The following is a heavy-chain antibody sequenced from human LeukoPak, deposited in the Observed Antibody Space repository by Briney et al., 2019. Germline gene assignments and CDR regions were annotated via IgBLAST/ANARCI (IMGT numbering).Heavy chain of an antibody. CDR2: IYSGGST. Sequence: GGSLRLSCAASGFTVSSNYMSWVRQAPGKGLEWVSVIYSGGSTYYADSVKGRFTISRDNSKNTLYLQMNSLRAEDTAVYYCARSNGSWKYYFDYWAREPWSPSPQ. J-gene: IGHJ4*02. V-gene: IGHV3-53*01. CDR3: ARSNGSWKYYFDY. D-gene: IGHD6-13*01. CDR1: GFTVSSNY.